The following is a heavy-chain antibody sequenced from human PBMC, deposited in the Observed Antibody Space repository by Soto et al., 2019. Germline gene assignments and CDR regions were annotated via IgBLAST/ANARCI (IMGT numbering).Heavy chain of an antibody. CDR2: IYPGDSDT. Sequence: PGESLKISCKGSGYSFTSYWIGWVRQIPGKGLEWMGIIYPGDSDTRYSPSFQGQVTISADKSISTAYLQWSSLKASDTAMYYCARQFKDCSSTSCYYYYYYMDVWGKGTTVTVSS. CDR1: GYSFTSYW. D-gene: IGHD2-2*01. CDR3: ARQFKDCSSTSCYYYYYYMDV. J-gene: IGHJ6*03. V-gene: IGHV5-51*01.